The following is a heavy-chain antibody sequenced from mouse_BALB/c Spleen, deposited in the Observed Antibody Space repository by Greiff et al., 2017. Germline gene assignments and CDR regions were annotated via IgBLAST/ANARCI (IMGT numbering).Heavy chain of an antibody. V-gene: IGHV14-3*02. CDR1: GFNIKDTY. CDR3: ARESYYGSSCDWFAY. D-gene: IGHD1-1*01. J-gene: IGHJ3*01. Sequence: EVQLQQSGAELVKPGASVKLSCTASGFNIKDTYMHWVKQRPEQGLEWIGRIDPANGNTKYDPKFQGKATITADTSSNTAYLQLSSLTSEDTAVYYCARESYYGSSCDWFAYWGQGTLVTVSA. CDR2: IDPANGNT.